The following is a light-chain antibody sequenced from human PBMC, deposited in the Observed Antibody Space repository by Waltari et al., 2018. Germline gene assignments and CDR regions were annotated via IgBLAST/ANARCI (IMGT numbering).Light chain of an antibody. J-gene: IGKJ4*01. Sequence: EVVLTQSPATLSLSPGERATLSCRASQSISSYLAWYQQNPGQRPRLLIFDASNRATGIPARFSGGGSGTDFTLTISSLEPEDCAVYYCQHRGNWPLTFGGGTKVEVK. CDR2: DAS. CDR1: QSISSY. V-gene: IGKV3-11*01. CDR3: QHRGNWPLT.